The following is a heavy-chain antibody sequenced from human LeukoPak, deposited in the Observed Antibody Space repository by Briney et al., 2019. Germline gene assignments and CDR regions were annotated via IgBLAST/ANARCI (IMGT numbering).Heavy chain of an antibody. CDR3: ARGLSYGDLYFDY. V-gene: IGHV1-69*01. Sequence: SVKVSCKASGGTFSSYAISWLRQAPGQGLEWMGGIIPIFGTANYAQKFQGRVTITADESTSTAYMELSSLRSEDTAVYYCARGLSYGDLYFDYWGQGTLVTVSS. J-gene: IGHJ4*02. CDR1: GGTFSSYA. D-gene: IGHD4-17*01. CDR2: IIPIFGTA.